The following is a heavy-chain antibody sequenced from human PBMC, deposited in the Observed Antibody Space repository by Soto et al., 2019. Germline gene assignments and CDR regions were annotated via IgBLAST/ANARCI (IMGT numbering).Heavy chain of an antibody. CDR2: ISGSGGST. CDR1: GFTFSSYA. V-gene: IGHV3-23*01. J-gene: IGHJ6*02. Sequence: EVQLLESGGGLVQPGGSLRLSCAASGFTFSSYAMSWVRQAPGKGLEWVSAISGSGGSTYYADSVKGRFTISRDNSKNTLYLQMNSLRAEDAAVYYCAKSGPQPTYYYYGMDVWGQGTTVTVSS. D-gene: IGHD3-10*01. CDR3: AKSGPQPTYYYYGMDV.